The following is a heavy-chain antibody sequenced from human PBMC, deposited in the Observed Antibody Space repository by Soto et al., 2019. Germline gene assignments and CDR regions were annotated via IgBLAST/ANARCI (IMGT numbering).Heavy chain of an antibody. D-gene: IGHD5-18*01. J-gene: IGHJ4*02. CDR2: ITPIYPTT. CDR3: ARIPRYSFPTSDDLDS. V-gene: IGHV1-69*13. Sequence: GASVKVSCTASGGTFYTYTFSWVRQAPGQGLEWMGSITPIYPTTNYAEKFQGRLTVTADASTNTAYMELNSLTSEDTAVYYCARIPRYSFPTSDDLDSWGQGTLVTVSS. CDR1: GGTFYTYT.